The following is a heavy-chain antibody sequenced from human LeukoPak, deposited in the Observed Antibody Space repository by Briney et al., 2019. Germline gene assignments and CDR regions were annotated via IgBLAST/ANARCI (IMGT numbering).Heavy chain of an antibody. D-gene: IGHD5-12*01. CDR3: AKDHGGYDSWDPYYFDY. J-gene: IGHJ4*02. CDR2: ISYDGSNK. Sequence: GGSLRLSCAASGFTFSSYGMHWVRQAPGKGLEWVAVISYDGSNKYYADSVKGRFTISRDNSKNTLYLQMNSLRAEDTAVYYCAKDHGGYDSWDPYYFDYWGQGTLVTVSS. CDR1: GFTFSSYG. V-gene: IGHV3-30*18.